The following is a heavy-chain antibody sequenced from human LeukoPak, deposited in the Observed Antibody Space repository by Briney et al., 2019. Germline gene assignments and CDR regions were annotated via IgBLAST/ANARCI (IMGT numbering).Heavy chain of an antibody. J-gene: IGHJ4*02. CDR2: ISRSGEST. Sequence: GGTLTLSCAASGFTFSGFAMSWIRQAPGKGLEWVSSISRSGESTFYADSVRGRFTISRDNSKNTVSLQMESLRAEDTALYYCAKDYAVGSIDYWGQGTLVTVSS. V-gene: IGHV3-23*01. D-gene: IGHD3-16*01. CDR3: AKDYAVGSIDY. CDR1: GFTFSGFA.